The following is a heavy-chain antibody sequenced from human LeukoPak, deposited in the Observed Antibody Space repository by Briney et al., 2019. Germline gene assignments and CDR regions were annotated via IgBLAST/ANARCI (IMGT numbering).Heavy chain of an antibody. J-gene: IGHJ4*02. CDR1: GGSISSYY. D-gene: IGHD3-22*01. CDR2: IYYSGST. Sequence: SETLSLTCTVSGGSISSYYWSWIRQPPGKGLEWIGYIYYSGSTNYNPSLKSRVTISVDTSKNQVSLKLSSVTAADTAVYYCAGYYDSSFHYWGQGTLVTVSS. CDR3: AGYYDSSFHY. V-gene: IGHV4-59*01.